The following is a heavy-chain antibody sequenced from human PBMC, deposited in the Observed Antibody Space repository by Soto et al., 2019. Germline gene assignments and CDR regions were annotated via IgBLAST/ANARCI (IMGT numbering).Heavy chain of an antibody. D-gene: IGHD3-10*01. Sequence: HPGGSLRLSCADSGFTFSSYWMSWVRQAPGKGLEWVANIKQDGSEKYYVDSVKGRFTISRDNAKNSLYLQMNSLRAEDTAVYYCARRGFGEFRSWGQGTLVTVS. CDR1: GFTFSSYW. CDR2: IKQDGSEK. CDR3: ARRGFGEFRS. V-gene: IGHV3-7*01. J-gene: IGHJ5*02.